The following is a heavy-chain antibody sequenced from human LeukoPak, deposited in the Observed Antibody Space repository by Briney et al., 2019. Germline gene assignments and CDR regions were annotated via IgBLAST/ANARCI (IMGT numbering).Heavy chain of an antibody. Sequence: GGSLRLSCAASGFTFSNAWMNWVRQAPGKGLEWVGLIKRKIDGDTTDYAAPVKGRFTISRDDSKNTLYLQMNSLKTEDTAVYYCTAQGNYGDLLYWGQGTLVTVSS. CDR3: TAQGNYGDLLY. D-gene: IGHD4-17*01. J-gene: IGHJ4*02. V-gene: IGHV3-15*01. CDR2: IKRKIDGDTT. CDR1: GFTFSNAW.